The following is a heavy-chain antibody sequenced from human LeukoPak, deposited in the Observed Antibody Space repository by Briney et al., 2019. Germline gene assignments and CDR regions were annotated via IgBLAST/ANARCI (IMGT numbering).Heavy chain of an antibody. CDR1: GGSISSYY. CDR3: ASMVDSSGYRLGAFDI. D-gene: IGHD3-22*01. V-gene: IGHV4-59*01. J-gene: IGHJ3*02. CDR2: IYYSGST. Sequence: SETLSLTCTVSGGSISSYYWSWIRQPPGKGLEWIGYIYYSGSTNYNPSLKSRVTISVDTSKNQFSLKLSSVTAADTAVYYCASMVDSSGYRLGAFDIWGQGTMVTASS.